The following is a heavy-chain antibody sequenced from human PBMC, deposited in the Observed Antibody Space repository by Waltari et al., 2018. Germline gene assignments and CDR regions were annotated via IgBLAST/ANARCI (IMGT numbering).Heavy chain of an antibody. CDR1: GFTFSSYS. Sequence: EVQLAESGGGLVKPGGSLRLSCAASGFTFSSYSMNWVRQAPGKGLEWVSSISSSSSYIYYADSVKGRFTISRDNAKNSLYLQMNSLRAEDTAVYYCAREFGVSGYFDYWGQGTLVTVSS. V-gene: IGHV3-21*01. CDR2: ISSSSSYI. J-gene: IGHJ4*02. CDR3: AREFGVSGYFDY. D-gene: IGHD3-16*01.